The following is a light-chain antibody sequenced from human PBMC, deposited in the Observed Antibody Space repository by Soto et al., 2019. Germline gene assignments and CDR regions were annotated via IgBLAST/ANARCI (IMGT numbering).Light chain of an antibody. CDR3: QQRSSWPPET. CDR2: AAS. Sequence: EIVLTQSPATLSLSPGERATLSCRASQSVSSYLAWYQQKPGQAPRLLIYAASNRAAGIPARFSGSGSGTDFPLTISSLEPEDFAVYYCQQRSSWPPETFGQGTKLEIK. V-gene: IGKV3-11*01. CDR1: QSVSSY. J-gene: IGKJ2*01.